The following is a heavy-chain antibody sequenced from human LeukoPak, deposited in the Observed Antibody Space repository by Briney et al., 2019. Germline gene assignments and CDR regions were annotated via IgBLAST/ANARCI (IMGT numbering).Heavy chain of an antibody. D-gene: IGHD2-21*02. CDR2: IYYSGST. J-gene: IGHJ2*01. V-gene: IGHV4-59*08. CDR3: ARIRCGGDCYGYWYFDL. CDR1: GGSISSYY. Sequence: SETLSLTCTVSGGSISSYYWSWIRQPPGKGLEWIGYIYYSGSTNYNPSLKSRVTISVDTSKNQFSLKLSSVTAADTAVYYCARIRCGGDCYGYWYFDLWGRGTLVTVSS.